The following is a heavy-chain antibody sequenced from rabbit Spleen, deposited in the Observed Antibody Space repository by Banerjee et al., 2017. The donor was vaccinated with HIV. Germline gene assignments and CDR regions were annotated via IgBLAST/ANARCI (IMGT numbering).Heavy chain of an antibody. CDR3: ARDLTSVIGWNFYL. V-gene: IGHV1S45*01. CDR1: GFSFSSSYD. Sequence: QEQLVESGGGLVKPGASLTLTCKASGFSFSSSYDICWVRQAPGKGLEWITWIYVGSGSTWYASWAKGRFTISKTSSTTVTLQMTSLTAADTATYFCARDLTSVIGWNFYLWGPGTLVTVS. CDR2: IYVGSGST. D-gene: IGHD1-1*01. J-gene: IGHJ4*01.